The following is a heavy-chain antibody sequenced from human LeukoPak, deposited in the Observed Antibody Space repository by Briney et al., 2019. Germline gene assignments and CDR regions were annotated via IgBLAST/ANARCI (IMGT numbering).Heavy chain of an antibody. CDR2: IYYSGST. CDR3: ARLRGSGSR. J-gene: IGHJ4*02. Sequence: SETLSLTCAVSGGSISSSSYCWGWIRQPPGKRLEWIGSIYYSGSTYYNPSLKSRVTISVDTSKNQFSLKLSSVTAADTAVYYCARLRGSGSRWGQGTLVTVSS. D-gene: IGHD3-10*01. V-gene: IGHV4-39*01. CDR1: GGSISSSSYC.